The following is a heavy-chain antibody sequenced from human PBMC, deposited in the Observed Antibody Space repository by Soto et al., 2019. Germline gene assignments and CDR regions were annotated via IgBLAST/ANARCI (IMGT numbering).Heavy chain of an antibody. V-gene: IGHV3-23*01. CDR2: ISGSGGST. Sequence: GSLRLSCAASGFTFSSYAMSWVRQAPGKGLEWVSAISGSGGSTYYADSVKGRFTISRDNSKNTLYLQMNSLRAEDTAVYYCAKLLTSSWYYYDSSGYFDYWGQGTLVTVSS. CDR1: GFTFSSYA. D-gene: IGHD3-22*01. CDR3: AKLLTSSWYYYDSSGYFDY. J-gene: IGHJ4*02.